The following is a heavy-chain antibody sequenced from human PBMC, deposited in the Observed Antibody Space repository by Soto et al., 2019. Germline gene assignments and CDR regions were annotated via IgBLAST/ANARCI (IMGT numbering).Heavy chain of an antibody. D-gene: IGHD3-22*01. CDR3: AKDRLLHYYDSSGYPYSNWFDP. V-gene: IGHV3-30*18. CDR2: ISYDGSNK. Sequence: GGSLRLSCAASGFTFSSYGMHWVRRAPGKGLEWVAVISYDGSNKYYADSVKGRFTISRDNSKNTLYLQMNSLRAEDTAVYYCAKDRLLHYYDSSGYPYSNWFDPWGQGTLVTVSS. CDR1: GFTFSSYG. J-gene: IGHJ5*02.